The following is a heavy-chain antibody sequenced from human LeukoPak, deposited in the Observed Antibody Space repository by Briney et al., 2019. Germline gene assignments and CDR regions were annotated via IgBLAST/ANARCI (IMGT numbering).Heavy chain of an antibody. CDR1: GFTFSTYT. V-gene: IGHV3-48*01. D-gene: IGHD3-22*01. CDR2: ITSSSTI. CDR3: ARDERGSGDL. J-gene: IGHJ4*02. Sequence: GGSLRLSCAASGFTFSTYTMNWVRQAPGKGLEWVSYITSSSTIYYADSVKGRFTISRDNAKNSLYLQMNSLRAEDTAVYYCARDERGSGDLWGQGTLVTVSS.